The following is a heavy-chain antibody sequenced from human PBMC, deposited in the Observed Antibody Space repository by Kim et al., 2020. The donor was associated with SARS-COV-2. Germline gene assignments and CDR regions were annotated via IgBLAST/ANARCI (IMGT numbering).Heavy chain of an antibody. CDR1: GGIFSSYT. CDR3: ARDPGFDSSGYLDFDF. V-gene: IGHV1-69*06. Sequence: SVKVSCKPSGGIFSSYTINWVRQAPGQGLEWMGGIIPVFGTPNYAQKFQGRVTITADKSTRTVYMELSSLRSEDTAVYYCARDPGFDSSGYLDFDFWGQGTLVTVSS. D-gene: IGHD3-22*01. J-gene: IGHJ4*02. CDR2: IIPVFGTP.